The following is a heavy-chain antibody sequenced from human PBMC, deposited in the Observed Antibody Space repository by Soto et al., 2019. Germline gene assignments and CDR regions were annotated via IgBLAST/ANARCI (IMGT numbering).Heavy chain of an antibody. CDR2: INHSGST. CDR1: GGSFSGYY. Sequence: PSETLSLTCAVYGGSFSGYYWSWIRQPPGKGLEWIGEINHSGSTNYNPSLKSRVTISVDTSKNQFSLKLSSVTAADTAVYYCARDQAVATYYYYYYGMDVWGQGTTVTVS. D-gene: IGHD6-19*01. CDR3: ARDQAVATYYYYYYGMDV. V-gene: IGHV4-34*01. J-gene: IGHJ6*02.